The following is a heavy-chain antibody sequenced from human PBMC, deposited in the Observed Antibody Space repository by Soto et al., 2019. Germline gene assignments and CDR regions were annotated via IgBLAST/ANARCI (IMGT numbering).Heavy chain of an antibody. CDR2: ITNDGNNE. CDR3: AKEGPGGGRHFYYAMDV. CDR1: GFTFSGSA. Sequence: GGSLRLSCAASGFTFSGSAMHWVRQAPGKGLEWVALITNDGNNEYYRESVKGRFSISRGRSTNTVDLLMNSLRPEDTGVYYCAKEGPGGGRHFYYAMDVWGQGATVTVSS. V-gene: IGHV3-30*02. J-gene: IGHJ6*02. D-gene: IGHD1-26*01.